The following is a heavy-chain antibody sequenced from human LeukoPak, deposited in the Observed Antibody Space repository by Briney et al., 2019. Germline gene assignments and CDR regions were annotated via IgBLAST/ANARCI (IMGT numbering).Heavy chain of an antibody. V-gene: IGHV4-34*01. D-gene: IGHD4-17*01. CDR3: TRMTTGHDY. CDR2: INHSGYT. Sequence: PSETLSLTCAVSGVPFDDYYWSWVRQPPGKGLEWIGEINHSGYTNDSPSLKSRVTMSIDTSRKQFSLNLRSVTVADTAVYYCTRMTTGHDYWGQGTLVTVSS. J-gene: IGHJ4*02. CDR1: GVPFDDYY.